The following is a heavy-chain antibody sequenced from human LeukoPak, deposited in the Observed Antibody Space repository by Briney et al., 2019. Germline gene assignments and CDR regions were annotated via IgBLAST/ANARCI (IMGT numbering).Heavy chain of an antibody. CDR1: GGSFSGYY. CDR3: AREGCSSTSCYLRGHAFDI. V-gene: IGHV4-34*01. CDR2: INHSGST. Sequence: SETLSLTCAVYGGSFSGYYWSWLRQPPGKGLEWIGEINHSGSTNYNPSLKSRVTISVDTSKNQFSLKLSSVTAADTAVYYCAREGCSSTSCYLRGHAFDIWGQGTMVTVSS. D-gene: IGHD2-2*01. J-gene: IGHJ3*02.